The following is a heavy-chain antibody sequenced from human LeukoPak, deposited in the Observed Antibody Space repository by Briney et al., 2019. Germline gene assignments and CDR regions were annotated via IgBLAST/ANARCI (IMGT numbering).Heavy chain of an antibody. J-gene: IGHJ4*02. CDR1: GGSISSYY. D-gene: IGHD6-25*01. CDR2: IYTSGST. V-gene: IGHV4-4*07. CDR3: ASGGSARGSINY. Sequence: SETLSLTCTVSGGSISSYYWSWIRQPAGKGLEWIGRIYTSGSTNYNPSLKSRVTMSVDTSKNQFSLKLSSVTAADTAVYYCASGGSARGSINYWGQGTLVTVSS.